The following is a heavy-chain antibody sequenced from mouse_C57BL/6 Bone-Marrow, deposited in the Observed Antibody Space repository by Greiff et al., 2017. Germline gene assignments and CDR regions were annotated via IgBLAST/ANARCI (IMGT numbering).Heavy chain of an antibody. V-gene: IGHV5-6*01. J-gene: IGHJ3*01. CDR1: GFTFSSSG. CDR2: LSSGGSYT. D-gene: IGHD1-1*01. Sequence: EVHLVESGGDLVKPGGSLKLSCAASGFTFSSSGMSWVRPTPDKRLEWVATLSSGGSYTYYPASVTGRFTISRDNAKNTLYLQMSSLKSEDTAMDDCARQRGYNYGSSPWFAYWGQGTLVTVSA. CDR3: ARQRGYNYGSSPWFAY.